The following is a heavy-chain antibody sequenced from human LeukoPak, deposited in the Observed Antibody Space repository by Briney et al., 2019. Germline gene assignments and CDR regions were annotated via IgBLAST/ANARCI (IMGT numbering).Heavy chain of an antibody. V-gene: IGHV3-9*01. CDR2: ISWNSGSI. D-gene: IGHD5-12*01. J-gene: IGHJ4*02. Sequence: GGSLRLSCAASGFTFDDYAMHWVRQAPGKGLEWVSGISWNSGSIGYADSVKGRFTISRDNAKNSLYLQMNSLRAEDTAVYYCVVFSGYDQPDYWGQGTLVTVSS. CDR1: GFTFDDYA. CDR3: VVFSGYDQPDY.